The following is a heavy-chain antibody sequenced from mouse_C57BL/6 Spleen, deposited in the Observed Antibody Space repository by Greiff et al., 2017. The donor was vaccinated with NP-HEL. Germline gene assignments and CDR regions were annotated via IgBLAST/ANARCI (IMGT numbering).Heavy chain of an antibody. V-gene: IGHV1-42*01. J-gene: IGHJ3*01. CDR1: GYSFTGYY. CDR2: INPSTGGT. Sequence: VQLQQSGPELVKPGASVKISCKASGYSFTGYYMNWVKQSPEKSLEWIGEINPSTGGTTYNQKFKAKATLTVDKSSSTAYMQLKSLTSEDSAVYYCARGAYDASFAYWGQGTLVTVSA. D-gene: IGHD2-3*01. CDR3: ARGAYDASFAY.